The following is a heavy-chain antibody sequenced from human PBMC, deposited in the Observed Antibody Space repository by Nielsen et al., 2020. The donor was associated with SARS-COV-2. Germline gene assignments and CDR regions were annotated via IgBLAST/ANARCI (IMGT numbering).Heavy chain of an antibody. D-gene: IGHD3-22*01. CDR2: ISAYNGNT. V-gene: IGHV1-18*01. CDR3: ARDLGYYYDSSGYYRPSQRGGFWVDGMDV. Sequence: ASVKVSCKASGYTFTSYGISWVRQAPGQGLEWMGWISAYNGNTNYAQKLQGRVTMTTDTSTSTAYMELRSLRSDDTAVYYCARDLGYYYDSSGYYRPSQRGGFWVDGMDVWGQGTTVTVSS. CDR1: GYTFTSYG. J-gene: IGHJ6*02.